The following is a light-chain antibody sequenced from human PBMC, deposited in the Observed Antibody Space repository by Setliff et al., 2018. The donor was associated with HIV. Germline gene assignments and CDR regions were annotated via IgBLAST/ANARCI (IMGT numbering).Light chain of an antibody. CDR2: SFT. J-gene: IGLJ1*01. CDR1: SSNIRAGFD. V-gene: IGLV1-40*01. Sequence: QSALTQPPSVSGAPGQRVTISCTGSSSNIRAGFDVHWYQQFPGTAPKLLIYSFTNRPSGVPDRFSGSKSGTSASLAIAGLQAEDEADYYCQSYDSSLSGYVFGTGTQRTVL. CDR3: QSYDSSLSGYV.